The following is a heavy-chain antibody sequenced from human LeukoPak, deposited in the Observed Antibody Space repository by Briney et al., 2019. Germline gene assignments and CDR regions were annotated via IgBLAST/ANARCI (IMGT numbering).Heavy chain of an antibody. CDR2: INPGDTNF. J-gene: IGHJ4*02. CDR3: ARPRRAERDEDF. D-gene: IGHD1-1*01. CDR1: GYSFTNYW. Sequence: GESLKISCKASGYSFTNYWIGWVRQMPEKGLELMGMINPGDTNFAYSPSFQGQVTISPDRSISTAYLQWSSLKASDTAMYYCARPRRAERDEDFWGQGTLVTVSS. V-gene: IGHV5-51*01.